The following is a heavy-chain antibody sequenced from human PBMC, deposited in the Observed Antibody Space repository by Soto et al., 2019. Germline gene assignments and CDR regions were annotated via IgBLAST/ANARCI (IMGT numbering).Heavy chain of an antibody. V-gene: IGHV4-39*01. Sequence: WETLSLTCSVSGYSIRGYHYYWGWIRQAPGKGLEWVGSVYFSGGNNYYKPPLKRRVTISVDTSYNKFFLRLNSGTGAETDVYFCAYGSSSAWNDKWGQGPLVAVSS. CDR2: VYFSGGNN. D-gene: IGHD1-1*01. J-gene: IGHJ4*02. CDR1: GYSIRGYHYY. CDR3: AYGSSSAWNDK.